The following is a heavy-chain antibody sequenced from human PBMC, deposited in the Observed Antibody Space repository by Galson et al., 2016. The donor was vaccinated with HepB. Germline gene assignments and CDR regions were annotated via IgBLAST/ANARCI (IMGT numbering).Heavy chain of an antibody. J-gene: IGHJ5*02. V-gene: IGHV4-34*01. D-gene: IGHD6-13*01. Sequence: SETLSLTCVVYGGSFTDYYWSWIRQSPGKGLEWIGEINHYGSTNYNPSLKSRVSMSVDTSRRQISLKMTSMTAADSAVFYCTRVQAWGSSWYDHWGQGTQVTVSS. CDR1: GGSFTDYY. CDR3: TRVQAWGSSWYDH. CDR2: INHYGST.